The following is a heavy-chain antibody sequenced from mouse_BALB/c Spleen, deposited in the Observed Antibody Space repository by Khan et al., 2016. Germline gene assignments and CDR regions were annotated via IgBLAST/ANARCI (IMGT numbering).Heavy chain of an antibody. J-gene: IGHJ4*01. CDR1: GYSITSGYS. Sequence: EVQLQESGPDLVKPSQSLSLTCTATGYSITSGYSWHWIRQFPGNKLEWMGYIHYSGGTKYIPSLKSRISITRDTSKHQFFLQLNSVTPEDTATYYCTRSHGYYAMDYWGQGTSVTVSS. CDR2: IHYSGGT. V-gene: IGHV3-1*02. CDR3: TRSHGYYAMDY.